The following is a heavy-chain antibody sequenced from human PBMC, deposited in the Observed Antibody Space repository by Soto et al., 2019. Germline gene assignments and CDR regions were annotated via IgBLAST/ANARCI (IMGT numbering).Heavy chain of an antibody. CDR3: ARLVAAAGTLIYYYGMDV. V-gene: IGHV4-30-4*01. CDR1: GGSISSGDYY. CDR2: IYYSGST. D-gene: IGHD6-13*01. Sequence: SETLSLTCTVSGGSISSGDYYWSWIRQPPGKGLEWIGYIYYSGSTYYNPSLKSRVTISVDTSKNQFSLKLSSVTAADTAVYYCARLVAAAGTLIYYYGMDVWGKGTTVT. J-gene: IGHJ6*04.